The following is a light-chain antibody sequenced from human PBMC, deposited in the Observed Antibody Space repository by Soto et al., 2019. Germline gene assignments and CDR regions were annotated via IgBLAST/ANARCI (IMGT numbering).Light chain of an antibody. Sequence: EIVLTQSPATLSLSPGERATLSCRASQSGSTYLAWYQQKPGQAPRLLFHAASNRPPGIPARFSGSGSGTDFTLTISNLEPEDSAVYYCQKRTNWPPYLTFGGGTKVEIK. J-gene: IGKJ4*01. CDR1: QSGSTY. CDR3: QKRTNWPPYLT. V-gene: IGKV3-11*01. CDR2: AAS.